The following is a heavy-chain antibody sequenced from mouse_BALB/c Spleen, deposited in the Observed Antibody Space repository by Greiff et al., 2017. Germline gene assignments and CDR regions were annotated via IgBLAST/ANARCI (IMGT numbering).Heavy chain of an antibody. V-gene: IGHV5-6-5*01. CDR2: ISSGGST. D-gene: IGHD2-1*01. CDR1: GFTFSSYA. Sequence: EVQLVESGGGLVKPGGSLKLSCAASGFTFSSYAMSWVRQTPEKRLEWVASISSGGSTYYPDSVKGRFTISRDNARNILYLQMSSLRSEDTAMYYCARERGYGILDYWGQGTTLTVSS. J-gene: IGHJ2*01. CDR3: ARERGYGILDY.